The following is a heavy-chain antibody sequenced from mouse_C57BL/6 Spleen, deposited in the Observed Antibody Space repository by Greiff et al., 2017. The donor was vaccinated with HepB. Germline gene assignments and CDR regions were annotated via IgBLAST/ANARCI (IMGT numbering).Heavy chain of an antibody. Sequence: QVQLQQPGAELVRPGSSVKLSCKASGYTFTSYWMHWVKQRPIQGLEWIGNIDPSDSETHYNQKFKDKATLTVDKSSSTAYMQLSSLTSEDSAVYYCARLDGSSYEGDYWGQGTTLTVSS. CDR1: GYTFTSYW. V-gene: IGHV1-52*01. CDR3: ARLDGSSYEGDY. CDR2: IDPSDSET. J-gene: IGHJ2*01. D-gene: IGHD1-1*01.